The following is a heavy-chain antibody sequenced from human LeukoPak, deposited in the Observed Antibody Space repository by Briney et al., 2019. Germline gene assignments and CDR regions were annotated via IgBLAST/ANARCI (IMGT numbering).Heavy chain of an antibody. CDR1: GFTFSSYS. CDR3: ARARDFWSGYYTWFDY. CDR2: ISSSSSYI. D-gene: IGHD3-3*01. Sequence: PGGSLRLSCAASGFTFSSYSMYWVRQAPGKGLEWVSSISSSSSYIYYADSVKGRFTISRDNAKNSLYLQTNSLRAEDTAVYYCARARDFWSGYYTWFDYWGQGTLVTVSS. J-gene: IGHJ4*02. V-gene: IGHV3-21*01.